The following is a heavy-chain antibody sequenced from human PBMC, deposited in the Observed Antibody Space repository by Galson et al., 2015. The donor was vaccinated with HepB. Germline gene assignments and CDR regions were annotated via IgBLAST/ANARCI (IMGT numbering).Heavy chain of an antibody. Sequence: QSGAEVKKPGESLRISCQGSGYTFADYWITWVRQKPGEGLEWMGRIDPSDSYPDFNPSFEGHVTMSADKSINTAYLHWSSLNASDIAIYYCARHRAGTRANDDGFDIWGQGTLVTVSS. V-gene: IGHV5-10-1*01. CDR3: ARHRAGTRANDDGFDI. CDR1: GYTFADYW. J-gene: IGHJ3*02. CDR2: IDPSDSYP. D-gene: IGHD1-1*01.